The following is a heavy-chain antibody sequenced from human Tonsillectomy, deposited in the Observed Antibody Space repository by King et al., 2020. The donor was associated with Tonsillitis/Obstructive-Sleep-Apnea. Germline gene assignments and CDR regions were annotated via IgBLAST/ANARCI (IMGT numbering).Heavy chain of an antibody. V-gene: IGHV4-59*01. J-gene: IGHJ3*02. CDR3: ARRNYYDSSCYYLVAFDN. D-gene: IGHD3-22*01. CDR2: SYYSGST. CDR1: GGSISSFY. Sequence: QLQESGPGLVKPSETLSLTCTVSGGSISSFYWSWIRQPPGKGLEWIGYSYYSGSTNYNPSLKSRVTISVDTSKNQFSLKLSSVTAADTAVYYCARRNYYDSSCYYLVAFDNWGQGTMVTVSS.